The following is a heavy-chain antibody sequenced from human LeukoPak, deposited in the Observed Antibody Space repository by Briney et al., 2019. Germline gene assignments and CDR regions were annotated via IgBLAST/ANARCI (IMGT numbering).Heavy chain of an antibody. D-gene: IGHD3-9*01. Sequence: ASVKVSCKASGYTFTSYYMHWVRQAPGQGLEWMGIINPSGGSTSYAQKFQGRVTMTRDTSTSTVYMELSSLRAEDTAVYYCARVSRHVLRYFDWLSGLFDYWGQGTLVTVSS. J-gene: IGHJ4*02. CDR1: GYTFTSYY. CDR3: ARVSRHVLRYFDWLSGLFDY. V-gene: IGHV1-46*01. CDR2: INPSGGST.